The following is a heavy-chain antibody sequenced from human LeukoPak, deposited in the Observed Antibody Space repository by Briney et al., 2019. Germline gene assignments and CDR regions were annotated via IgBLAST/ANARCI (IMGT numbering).Heavy chain of an antibody. J-gene: IGHJ4*02. CDR3: ATLRDLDY. CDR1: GFIISDNH. V-gene: IGHV3-53*01. Sequence: GGSLRLSCAASGFIISDNHMSWVRQAPGKGLEWLSVIYSGGNTFYADSVKGRFTISRDNSKNTLYLQMNSLRAADTAVYYCATLRDLDYWGQGALVTVSS. CDR2: IYSGGNT.